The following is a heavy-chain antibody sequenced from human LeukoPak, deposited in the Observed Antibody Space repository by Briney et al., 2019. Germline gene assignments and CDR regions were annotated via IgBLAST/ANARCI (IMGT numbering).Heavy chain of an antibody. CDR2: ISSSSSTI. V-gene: IGHV3-48*01. D-gene: IGHD3-16*02. CDR3: ARDSAGYYDYVWGSYRCFDY. Sequence: PGGPLRLSCAASGFTFSSYSMNWVRQAPGKGLEWVSYISSSSSTIYYADSVKGRFTISRDNAKSSLYLQMNSLSAEDTAVYYCARDSAGYYDYVWGSYRCFDYWVQGTLVTVSS. CDR1: GFTFSSYS. J-gene: IGHJ4*02.